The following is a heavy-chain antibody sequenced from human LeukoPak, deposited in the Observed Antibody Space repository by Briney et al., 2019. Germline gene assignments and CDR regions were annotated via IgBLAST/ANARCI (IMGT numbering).Heavy chain of an antibody. V-gene: IGHV1-18*01. Sequence: ASVKVSCKASGYTFISYGISWVRQAPGQGLEWMGWISTDSQNTNYIQKVQGRVTVTTDTSTSTVYMELRSLRSDDTAVYYCARGDDAFDIWGQGTMVTVSS. J-gene: IGHJ3*02. CDR2: ISTDSQNT. CDR1: GYTFISYG. CDR3: ARGDDAFDI.